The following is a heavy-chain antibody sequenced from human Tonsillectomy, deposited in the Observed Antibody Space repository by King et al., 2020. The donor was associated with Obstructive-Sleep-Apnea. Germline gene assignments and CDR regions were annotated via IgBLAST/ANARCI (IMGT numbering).Heavy chain of an antibody. Sequence: QLVQSGAEVKKPGSSVKVSCKASGGTFSSYAISWVRQAPGQGLEWMGGIIPIFGTANYAQKFQGRVTITADESTSTAYMELSSLRSEDTAVYYCARDRVVATISYYYYYGMDVWGQGTTVTVSS. CDR1: GGTFSSYA. D-gene: IGHD5-12*01. V-gene: IGHV1-69*01. CDR3: ARDRVVATISYYYYYGMDV. CDR2: IIPIFGTA. J-gene: IGHJ6*02.